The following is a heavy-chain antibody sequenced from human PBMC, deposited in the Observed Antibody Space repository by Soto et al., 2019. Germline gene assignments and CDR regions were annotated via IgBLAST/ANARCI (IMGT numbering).Heavy chain of an antibody. CDR2: ISAYNGNT. V-gene: IGHV1-18*01. D-gene: IGHD3-10*01. CDR3: ARDPRVGGSGPPSPLGMDV. CDR1: GYTFTSYG. J-gene: IGHJ6*02. Sequence: VASVKVSCKASGYTFTSYGISWVRQAPGQGLEWMGWISAYNGNTNYAQKLQGRVTMTTDTSTSTAYMELRSLRSDDTAVYYCARDPRVGGSGPPSPLGMDVWGQGTTVTVSS.